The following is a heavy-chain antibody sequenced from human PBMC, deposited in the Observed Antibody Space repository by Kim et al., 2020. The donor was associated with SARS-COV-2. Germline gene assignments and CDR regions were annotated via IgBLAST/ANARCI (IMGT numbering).Heavy chain of an antibody. V-gene: IGHV3-33*01. CDR1: GFIFNNFA. Sequence: GGSLRLSCAASGFIFNNFAMHWVRQTPGKGLEWVGVIWHDVTHKFYPDSVKGRFTISRDNSKNMLFLQMDSLGADDTSMYYCARDLSSSWADAYYFDYWGRGTLVTVSS. CDR2: IWHDVTHK. J-gene: IGHJ4*02. CDR3: ARDLSSSWADAYYFDY. D-gene: IGHD6-13*01.